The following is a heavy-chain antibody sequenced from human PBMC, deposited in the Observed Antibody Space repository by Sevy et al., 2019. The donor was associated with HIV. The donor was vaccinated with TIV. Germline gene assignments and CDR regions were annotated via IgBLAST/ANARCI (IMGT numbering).Heavy chain of an antibody. CDR2: IYHSGST. CDR3: ARDDRTLDYDFWSGYSSDHYFDY. J-gene: IGHJ4*02. Sequence: SLTCAVSGYSISSGYYWGWIRQPPGKGLEWIGSIYHSGSTYYNPSLKSRVTISVDTSKNQFSLKLSSVTAADTAVYYCARDDRTLDYDFWSGYSSDHYFDYWGQGTLVTVSS. CDR1: GYSISSGYY. D-gene: IGHD3-3*01. V-gene: IGHV4-38-2*02.